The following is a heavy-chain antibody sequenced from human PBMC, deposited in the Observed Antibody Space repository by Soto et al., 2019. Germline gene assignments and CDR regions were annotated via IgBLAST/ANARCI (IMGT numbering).Heavy chain of an antibody. V-gene: IGHV4-34*01. D-gene: IGHD3-10*01. Sequence: SETLSLTCTFYFGSFSGYYWRWMLQTPGKWLEWIGEINHSGSTNYNPSLTSRVTISVDKSKNQFSFKLTSVTAADTAVYYCARTLVRGVIIKVFEYWGQGTLVTVSS. CDR2: INHSGST. CDR3: ARTLVRGVIIKVFEY. J-gene: IGHJ4*02. CDR1: FGSFSGYY.